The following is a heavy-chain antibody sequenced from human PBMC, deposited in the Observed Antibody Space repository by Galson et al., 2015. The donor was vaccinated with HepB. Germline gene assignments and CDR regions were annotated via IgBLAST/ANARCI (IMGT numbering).Heavy chain of an antibody. V-gene: IGHV3-30*09. Sequence: SLRLSCAVSGFTFGSYAFLWVRQAPGKGLEWLAVISSGGDKEYYADSVKGRFAISRDNSKNTLYMQMDSLRPEDTAVYYCARTFYFDYWGQGTVVTVSS. CDR3: ARTFYFDY. CDR1: GFTFGSYA. J-gene: IGHJ4*02. CDR2: ISSGGDKE.